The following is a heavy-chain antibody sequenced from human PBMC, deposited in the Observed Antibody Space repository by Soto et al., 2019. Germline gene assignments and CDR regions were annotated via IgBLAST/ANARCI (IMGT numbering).Heavy chain of an antibody. V-gene: IGHV1-24*01. J-gene: IGHJ4*02. D-gene: IGHD2-15*01. CDR3: ATGFTCSGGSCYSGYFDY. CDR2: FDPEDGET. Sequence: ASVKVSCKVSGYTLTELSMHWVRQAPGKGLEWMGGFDPEDGETIYAQKFQGRVTMTEDTSTDTAYMELSSLRSEDTAVYYCATGFTCSGGSCYSGYFDYWGQRTLVIVSS. CDR1: GYTLTELS.